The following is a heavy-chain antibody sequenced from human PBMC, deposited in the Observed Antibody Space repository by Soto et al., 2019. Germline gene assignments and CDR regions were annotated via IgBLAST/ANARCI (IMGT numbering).Heavy chain of an antibody. V-gene: IGHV3-30-3*01. CDR3: ARDGRELERLLSPNYFDY. D-gene: IGHD1-1*01. J-gene: IGHJ4*02. CDR1: GFTFSSYA. CDR2: ISYDGSNK. Sequence: GGSLRLSCAASGFTFSSYAMHWVRQAPGKGLEWVAVISYDGSNKYYADSVKGRFTISRDNSKNTLYLQMNSLRAEDTAVYYCARDGRELERLLSPNYFDYWGQGTLVTVS.